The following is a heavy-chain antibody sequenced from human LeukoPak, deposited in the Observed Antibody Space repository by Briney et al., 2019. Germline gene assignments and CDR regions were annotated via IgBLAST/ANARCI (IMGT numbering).Heavy chain of an antibody. CDR3: AKETTAYYYGSGTYPRDCFDY. V-gene: IGHV3-23*01. J-gene: IGHJ4*02. CDR2: ISGSGGTT. Sequence: PGGSLRLSCAASGFTFSSYAMSWVRQAPGKGLEWVSSISGSGGTTYYGDSVKGRFTISRDNSKNTLYLQMNSLRAEDTAVYYCAKETTAYYYGSGTYPRDCFDYWGQGTLVTVSS. CDR1: GFTFSSYA. D-gene: IGHD3-10*01.